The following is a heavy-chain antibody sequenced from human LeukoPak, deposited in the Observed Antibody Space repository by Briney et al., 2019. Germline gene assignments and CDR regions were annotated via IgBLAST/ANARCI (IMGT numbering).Heavy chain of an antibody. CDR1: GFTFSSYE. J-gene: IGHJ4*02. CDR3: ASYTYYYDSSGYYYVPY. V-gene: IGHV3-48*03. D-gene: IGHD3-22*01. Sequence: GGSLRLSCAASGFTFSSYEMNWFRQAPGKGLEWVSYISSSGSTIYYADSVKGRFTISRDNAKNSLYLQMNSLRAEDTAVYYCASYTYYYDSSGYYYVPYWGQGTLVTVSS. CDR2: ISSSGSTI.